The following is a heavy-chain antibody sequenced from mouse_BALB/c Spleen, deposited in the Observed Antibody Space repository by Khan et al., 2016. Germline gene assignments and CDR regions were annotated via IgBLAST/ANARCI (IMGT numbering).Heavy chain of an antibody. CDR2: IWSGGTT. J-gene: IGHJ4*01. D-gene: IGHD4-1*02. CDR1: GFSLTRYG. Sequence: QVQLQQSGPGLVQPSQSLSITCTVSGFSLTRYGIHWVRQSPGKGLEWLGVIWSGGTTDYNAAFIPRLSISKDNSKSQVFLKMNSLQTNDTAICYCASTGAYAMDYWGQGTSVTVSS. V-gene: IGHV2-2*02. CDR3: ASTGAYAMDY.